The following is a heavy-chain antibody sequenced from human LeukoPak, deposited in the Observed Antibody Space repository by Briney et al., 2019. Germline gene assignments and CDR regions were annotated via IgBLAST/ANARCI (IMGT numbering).Heavy chain of an antibody. CDR3: TTYGSGRKFDY. CDR2: IESKTDGGTT. Sequence: GGSLRLSCAVSGFSFSDAWMSWVRQTPGKGLEWVGRIESKTDGGTTDYAALVKGRFTISRDDSTNTLYLQMNSLKSEDTAVHYCTTYGSGRKFDYWGQGVLVTVSS. V-gene: IGHV3-15*04. CDR1: GFSFSDAW. D-gene: IGHD3-10*01. J-gene: IGHJ4*02.